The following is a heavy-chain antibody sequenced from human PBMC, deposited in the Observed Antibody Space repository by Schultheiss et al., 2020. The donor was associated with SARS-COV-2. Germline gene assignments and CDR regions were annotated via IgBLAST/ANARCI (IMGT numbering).Heavy chain of an antibody. Sequence: GESLRLSCAASGFTFSNAWMSWVRQAPGKGLEWVGRIKSKTDGGTTDYAAPVKGRFTISRDDSKNTLYLQMNSLRAEDTAVYYCARDDGYYGSGSYYTLGYYYGMDVWGQGTTVTVSS. J-gene: IGHJ6*02. V-gene: IGHV3-15*01. D-gene: IGHD3-10*01. CDR3: ARDDGYYGSGSYYTLGYYYGMDV. CDR1: GFTFSNAW. CDR2: IKSKTDGGTT.